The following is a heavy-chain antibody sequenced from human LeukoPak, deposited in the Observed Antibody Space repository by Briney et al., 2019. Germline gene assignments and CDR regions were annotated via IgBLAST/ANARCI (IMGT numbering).Heavy chain of an antibody. Sequence: ASVKVSCTASGGTFSSYAISWVRQAPGQGLEWMGGIIPIFGTANYAQKFQGRVTITADESTSTAYMELSSLRSEDTAVYYCAREGQGPAAGTSGIDYWGQGTLVTVSS. V-gene: IGHV1-69*13. CDR3: AREGQGPAAGTSGIDY. D-gene: IGHD6-13*01. J-gene: IGHJ4*02. CDR2: IIPIFGTA. CDR1: GGTFSSYA.